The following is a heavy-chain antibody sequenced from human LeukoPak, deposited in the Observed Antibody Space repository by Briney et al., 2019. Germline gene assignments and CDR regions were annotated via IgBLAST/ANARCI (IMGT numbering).Heavy chain of an antibody. J-gene: IGHJ4*02. V-gene: IGHV3-11*01. CDR3: ARDQGIAVAGPSGGY. D-gene: IGHD6-19*01. CDR2: ISSSGSTI. CDR1: GFTFSDYY. Sequence: RSGGSLRLSCAASGFTFSDYYMSWIRQAPGKGLEWVSYISSSGSTIYYADSVKGRFTISRDNAKNSLYLQMNSLRAEDTAVYYCARDQGIAVAGPSGGYRGQGTLVTVSS.